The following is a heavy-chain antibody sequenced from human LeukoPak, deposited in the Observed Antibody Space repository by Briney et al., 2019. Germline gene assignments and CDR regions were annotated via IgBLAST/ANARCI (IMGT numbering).Heavy chain of an antibody. CDR1: GFTFSGSA. Sequence: PGGSLRLSCAASGFTFSGSAMHWVRQASGKGLEWVGRIRSKANSYATAYAASVKGRFTISRDDSKNTAYLQMNSLKTEDTAVYYCTRGRDYDILTGYSQDYYGMDVWGQGTTVTVSS. V-gene: IGHV3-73*01. J-gene: IGHJ6*02. D-gene: IGHD3-9*01. CDR3: TRGRDYDILTGYSQDYYGMDV. CDR2: IRSKANSYAT.